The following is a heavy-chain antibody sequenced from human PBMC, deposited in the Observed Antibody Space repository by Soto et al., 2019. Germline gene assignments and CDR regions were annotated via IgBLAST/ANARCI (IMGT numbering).Heavy chain of an antibody. Sequence: EVQLLESGGGLVQPGGSLRLSCAASGFTFSNYAINWVRLAPGKVLEWVSGISGGGGSKYYADSVQGRFTIFRDTSKNTVFLQMNSLRADDSDVYYCAKGFIVVGTVLRPDSAFDVWGQGTMVTVSS. CDR1: GFTFSNYA. V-gene: IGHV3-23*01. D-gene: IGHD2-21*02. CDR3: AKGFIVVGTVLRPDSAFDV. CDR2: ISGGGGSK. J-gene: IGHJ3*01.